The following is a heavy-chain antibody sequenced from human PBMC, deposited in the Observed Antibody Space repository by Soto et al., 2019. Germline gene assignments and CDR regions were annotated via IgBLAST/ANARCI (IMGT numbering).Heavy chain of an antibody. CDR2: IYYSGST. D-gene: IGHD2-2*01. Sequence: SETLSLTCTVSGGSISSYYWSWIRQPPGKGLEWIGYIYYSGSTNYNPSLKSRVTISVDTSKNQFSLKLSSVTAADTAVYYCARGLCLTNDYYYYYMDVWGQGTALTVSS. CDR3: ARGLCLTNDYYYYYMDV. V-gene: IGHV4-59*01. CDR1: GGSISSYY. J-gene: IGHJ6*03.